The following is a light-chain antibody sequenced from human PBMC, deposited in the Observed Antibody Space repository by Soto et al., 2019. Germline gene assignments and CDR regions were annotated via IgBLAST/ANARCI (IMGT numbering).Light chain of an antibody. CDR3: QQFGSSLYT. CDR2: AAS. J-gene: IGKJ2*01. Sequence: EIVLTQSPGTLSLSPGERATLSCRASQSVTSNGLAWYQQKPGQAPRLLIYAASSRATGIPDRFSGSGSGTDFTLTISRREPEDFAVYYCQQFGSSLYTFGQGTKLEIK. CDR1: QSVTSNG. V-gene: IGKV3-20*01.